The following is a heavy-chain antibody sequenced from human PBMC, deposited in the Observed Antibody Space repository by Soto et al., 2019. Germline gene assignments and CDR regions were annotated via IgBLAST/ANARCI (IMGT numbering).Heavy chain of an antibody. V-gene: IGHV1-2*02. CDR3: ARVRHCSGGSCYSHYYGMDV. Sequence: QVQLVQSGAEVKKPGASVKVSCKASGYTFTGYYMHWVRQAPGQGLEWMGWINPNSGGTNYAQKFQGRVTMTRDPSISTAYMELSRLRSDDTAVYYCARVRHCSGGSCYSHYYGMDVWGQGTTVTVSS. CDR1: GYTFTGYY. J-gene: IGHJ6*02. D-gene: IGHD2-15*01. CDR2: INPNSGGT.